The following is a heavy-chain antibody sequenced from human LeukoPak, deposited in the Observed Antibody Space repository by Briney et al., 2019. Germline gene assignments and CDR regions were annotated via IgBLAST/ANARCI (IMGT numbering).Heavy chain of an antibody. CDR3: ARGPTRQYFDS. J-gene: IGHJ4*02. V-gene: IGHV4-59*01. CDR1: GGSINSYY. CDR2: IFYSGST. D-gene: IGHD6-6*01. Sequence: SETLSLTCTVSGGSINSYYWSWIRQPLGKGLDWIGYIFYSGSTNYNPSLQSRVTISVDTSRNQFSLNLKSVTAADTAVYYCARGPTRQYFDSWGQGTLVTVSS.